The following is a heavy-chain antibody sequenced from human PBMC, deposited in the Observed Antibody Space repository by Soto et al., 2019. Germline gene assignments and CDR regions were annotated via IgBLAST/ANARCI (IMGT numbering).Heavy chain of an antibody. CDR3: AASCVGCGGFNYYGMDV. CDR2: IYYSGST. Sequence: QVQLQESGPGLVKPSQTLSLTCTVSGGSISSGGYYWSWIRQHPGKGLEWIGYIYYSGSTYYNPSRKSRVTISVDTSTTQLSLKLSSVTAADTAVYYCAASCVGCGGFNYYGMDVWGQGTTVTVSS. CDR1: GGSISSGGYY. J-gene: IGHJ6*02. V-gene: IGHV4-31*03. D-gene: IGHD2-21*01.